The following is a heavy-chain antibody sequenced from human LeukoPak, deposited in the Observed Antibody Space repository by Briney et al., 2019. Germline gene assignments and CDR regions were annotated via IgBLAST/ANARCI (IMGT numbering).Heavy chain of an antibody. D-gene: IGHD6-13*01. Sequence: SQTLSLTCAISGDSVSSNSAAWNWIRQSPSRGLEWLGRTYYRYKWYNDYAVSVKSRITINPDTSKNQFSLQLNSVTPEDTAVYYCARGVYSSSWEPFDYWGQGTLVTVSS. CDR2: TYYRYKWYN. V-gene: IGHV6-1*01. CDR3: ARGVYSSSWEPFDY. CDR1: GDSVSSNSAA. J-gene: IGHJ4*02.